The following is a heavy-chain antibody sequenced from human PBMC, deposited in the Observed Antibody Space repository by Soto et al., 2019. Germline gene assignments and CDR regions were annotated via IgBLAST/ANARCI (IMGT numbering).Heavy chain of an antibody. CDR2: IDPSDSYT. J-gene: IGHJ6*03. D-gene: IGHD2-15*01. CDR3: ARHRVEGGRHYYYYYYMDV. V-gene: IGHV5-10-1*04. CDR1: GYSFTSYW. Sequence: GESLKISCKGSGYSFTSYWISWVRQMPGKGLEWMGRIDPSDSYTNYSPSFQGQVTISADKSISTAYLQWSSLKASDTAMYYCARHRVEGGRHYYYYYYMDVWGKGTTVTVSS.